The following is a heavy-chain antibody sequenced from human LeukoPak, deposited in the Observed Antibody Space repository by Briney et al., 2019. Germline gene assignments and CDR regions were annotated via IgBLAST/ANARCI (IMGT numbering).Heavy chain of an antibody. Sequence: SETLSLTCTVSGGSISSSSYYWGWIRQPPGKGLEWIGSIYYSGSTYYNPSLKGRVTISVDTSKNQFSLKLSSVTAADTAVYYCARRGYSYGYPYFDYWGQGTLVTVSS. CDR2: IYYSGST. V-gene: IGHV4-39*01. J-gene: IGHJ4*02. CDR3: ARRGYSYGYPYFDY. D-gene: IGHD5-18*01. CDR1: GGSISSSSYY.